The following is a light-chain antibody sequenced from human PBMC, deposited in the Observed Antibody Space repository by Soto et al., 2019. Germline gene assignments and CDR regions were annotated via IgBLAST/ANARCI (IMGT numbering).Light chain of an antibody. CDR2: GAS. V-gene: IGKV3-15*01. CDR3: QQYNDWPRT. CDR1: QSVSSN. Sequence: EIVMTQSPATLSVSPGERATLSCRASQSVSSNLVWYQQKPGQAPRLLIYGASTRATGIPARFSGSGSGTEFTLTISTLQSEDFTVYYCQQYNDWPRTFGQGTKVAIK. J-gene: IGKJ1*01.